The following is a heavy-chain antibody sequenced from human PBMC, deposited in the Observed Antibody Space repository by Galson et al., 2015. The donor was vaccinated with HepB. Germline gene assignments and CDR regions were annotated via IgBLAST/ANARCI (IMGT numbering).Heavy chain of an antibody. CDR3: ARVVYYGSGSYYIGWFDP. CDR1: GYSFTSYW. V-gene: IGHV5-51*03. CDR2: IYPGDSDT. J-gene: IGHJ5*02. D-gene: IGHD3-10*01. Sequence: QSGAEVIQPGESLKISCKGSGYSFTSYWIGWVRQMPGQVLEWMGIIYPGDSDTRYSPSFQGQVTISADKALSTASLQWSSLKASDSAVYYCARVVYYGSGSYYIGWFDPWGQGTLVTVSS.